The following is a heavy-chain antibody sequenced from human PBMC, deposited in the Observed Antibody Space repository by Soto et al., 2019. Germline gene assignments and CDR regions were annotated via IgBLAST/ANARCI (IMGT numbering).Heavy chain of an antibody. CDR2: ISSDGTNK. D-gene: IGHD4-4*01. V-gene: IGHV3-30*18. CDR1: GFTFGTSV. J-gene: IGHJ4*02. Sequence: GGSLRLSCAASGFTFGTSVMHWVRQAPGKGLEWVALISSDGTNKFYTDSVKGRFIISRDNSKNTLYLLVSRLRPEDTATYYCAKDEGDNSNYYYFDFWGQGTRVTVSS. CDR3: AKDEGDNSNYYYFDF.